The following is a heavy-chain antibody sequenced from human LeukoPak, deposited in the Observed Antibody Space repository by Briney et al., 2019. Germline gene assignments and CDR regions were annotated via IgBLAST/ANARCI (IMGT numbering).Heavy chain of an antibody. CDR3: ARGPYDSYFDY. CDR2: SSSSGSTI. D-gene: IGHD5-12*01. Sequence: GGSLRLSCAASGFTFSVYEMNWVRQAPGKGLEWVSYSSSSGSTIYYADSVKGRFSISRDNAKNSLYLQMNSLRAEDTAVYYCARGPYDSYFDYWGQGTLVTVSS. J-gene: IGHJ4*02. V-gene: IGHV3-48*03. CDR1: GFTFSVYE.